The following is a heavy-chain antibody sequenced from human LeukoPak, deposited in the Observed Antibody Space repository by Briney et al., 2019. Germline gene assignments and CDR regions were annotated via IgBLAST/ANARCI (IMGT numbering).Heavy chain of an antibody. D-gene: IGHD3-22*01. CDR2: ISWNSGSI. Sequence: GGSLRLSCAASGFTFDDYAMHWVRQAPGKGLEWVSGISWNSGSIGYADSVKGRFTISRDNAKNSLYLQMNSLRAEDTAVYYCARDYYDSSGYFDYWGQGTLVTVSS. V-gene: IGHV3-9*01. CDR3: ARDYYDSSGYFDY. J-gene: IGHJ4*02. CDR1: GFTFDDYA.